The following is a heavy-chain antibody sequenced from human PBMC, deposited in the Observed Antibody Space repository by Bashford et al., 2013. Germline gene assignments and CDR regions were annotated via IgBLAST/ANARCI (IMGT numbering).Heavy chain of an antibody. CDR3: VRLVSAIGGYFYTDDFDI. CDR1: VAPSAGVVTT. CDR2: VFYSGTT. J-gene: IGHJ3*02. Sequence: SETCPSPALSLVAPSAGVVTTGAGSVSPHGKGLEWVGSVFYSGTTHYNPSLKSRVTISVDTSKTHFSLKLTSVTAADTAVYYCVRLVSAIGGYFYTDDFDIWGQGTMVTVSS. D-gene: IGHD4-23*01. V-gene: IGHV4-39*02.